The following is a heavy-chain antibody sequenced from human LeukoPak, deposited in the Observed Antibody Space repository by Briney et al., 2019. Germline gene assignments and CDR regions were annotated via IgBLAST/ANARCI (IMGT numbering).Heavy chain of an antibody. V-gene: IGHV3-48*01. CDR2: ISSSSSTI. D-gene: IGHD1-26*01. Sequence: PGRSLRLSCAASGFTFSSYSMNWVRQAPGKGLEWVSYISSSSSTIYYADSVKGRFTISRDNAKNSLYLQMNSLRAEDTAVYYCARDSVGATAASAGDYWGQGTLVTVSS. J-gene: IGHJ4*02. CDR3: ARDSVGATAASAGDY. CDR1: GFTFSSYS.